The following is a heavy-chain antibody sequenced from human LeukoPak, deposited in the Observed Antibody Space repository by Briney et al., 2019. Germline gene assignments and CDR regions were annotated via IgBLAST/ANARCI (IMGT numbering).Heavy chain of an antibody. V-gene: IGHV3-43*01. CDR2: ISWDGGST. D-gene: IGHD6-13*01. CDR1: GFTFYDYT. Sequence: GGSLRLSCAASGFTFYDYTMHWVRQAPGKGLEWVSLISWDGGSTYYADSVKGRFTISRDNSKNSLYLQMNSLRTEDTALYYCAKDMSGVGYSSSWYTVEDWGQGTLVTVSS. CDR3: AKDMSGVGYSSSWYTVED. J-gene: IGHJ4*02.